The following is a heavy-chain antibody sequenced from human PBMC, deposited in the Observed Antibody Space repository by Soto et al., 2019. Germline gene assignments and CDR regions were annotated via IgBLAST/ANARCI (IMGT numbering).Heavy chain of an antibody. D-gene: IGHD2-15*01. CDR3: ARHTPAISISDN. J-gene: IGHJ4*02. V-gene: IGHV4-39*01. CDR2: IYYSGST. CDR1: GGSISSSSYY. Sequence: QLQLQESGPGLVKPSETQSLTCTVSGGSISSSSYYWGWIRQPPGKGLEWIGSIYYSGSTYYNPSLKSRVTISVDTSKTQFSLKLSSLTAADTAVYYCARHTPAISISDNWGQGTLVTVSS.